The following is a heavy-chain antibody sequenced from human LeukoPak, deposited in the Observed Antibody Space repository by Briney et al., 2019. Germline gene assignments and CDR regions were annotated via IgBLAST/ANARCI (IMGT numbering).Heavy chain of an antibody. V-gene: IGHV4-34*01. CDR3: ARGPMIVVVRTDGYFDY. CDR2: INHSGST. CDR1: GGSFSGYY. Sequence: SETLSLTCAVYGGSFSGYYWSWIRQPPGKGLEWIGEINHSGSTNYNPSLKSRVTISVDTSKNQFSLKLSSVTAADTAVYYCARGPMIVVVRTDGYFDYWGQGTLVTVSS. J-gene: IGHJ4*02. D-gene: IGHD3-22*01.